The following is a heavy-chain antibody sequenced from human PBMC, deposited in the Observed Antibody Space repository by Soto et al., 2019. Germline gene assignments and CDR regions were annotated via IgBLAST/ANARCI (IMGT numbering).Heavy chain of an antibody. J-gene: IGHJ4*02. Sequence: GGSLRLSCAASGFTFGSYAMSWVRQAPGKGLEWVSAISGSGGSTYYADSVKGRFTISRDNSKNTLYLQMNSLRAEDTAVYYCANVGYYDFWSGYAIFDYWGQGTLVTVSS. CDR3: ANVGYYDFWSGYAIFDY. D-gene: IGHD3-3*01. CDR2: ISGSGGST. CDR1: GFTFGSYA. V-gene: IGHV3-23*01.